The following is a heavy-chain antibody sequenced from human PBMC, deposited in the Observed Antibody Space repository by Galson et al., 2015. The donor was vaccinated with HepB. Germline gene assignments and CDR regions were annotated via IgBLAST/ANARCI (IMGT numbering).Heavy chain of an antibody. CDR1: GFTLSDYY. J-gene: IGHJ4*02. CDR3: SSTLPGIDLDY. CDR2: FRHKARRYTT. V-gene: IGHV3-72*01. Sequence: SLRLSCAASGFTLSDYYMDWVRQAPGKGLEWVGRFRHKARRYTTDYVASVEGRFTISRDDSKNSLYLQMDSLKTEDTAVYYCSSTLPGIDLDYWGQGTLVTVSS. D-gene: IGHD2-15*01.